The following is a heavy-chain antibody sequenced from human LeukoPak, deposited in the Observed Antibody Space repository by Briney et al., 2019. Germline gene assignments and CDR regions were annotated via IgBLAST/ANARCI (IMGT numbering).Heavy chain of an antibody. D-gene: IGHD2-2*03. CDR2: IYTSGST. CDR1: GGSISSYY. Sequence: SETLSLTXTVSGGSISSYYWSWIRQPAGKGLEWIGRIYTSGSTNYNPSLKSRVTMSVDTSKNQFSLKLSSVTAADTAVYYCAREWVDVVVVPAAMDYYYYMDVWGKGTTVTVSS. J-gene: IGHJ6*03. V-gene: IGHV4-4*07. CDR3: AREWVDVVVVPAAMDYYYYMDV.